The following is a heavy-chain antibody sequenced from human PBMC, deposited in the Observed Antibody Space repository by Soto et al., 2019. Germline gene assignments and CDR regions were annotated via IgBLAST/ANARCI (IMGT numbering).Heavy chain of an antibody. CDR3: ARSYGDYVDYYYYYMDV. J-gene: IGHJ6*03. CDR2: ISSSSRTI. D-gene: IGHD4-17*01. V-gene: IGHV3-48*01. Sequence: EVQLVESGGGLVQPGGSLRLSCAASGFTFSSYSMNWVRQAPGKGLEWVSYISSSSRTIYYADSVKGRFTISRDNAKNLLYLQMNSLRAEDTAVYYCARSYGDYVDYYYYYMDVWGEGTTVTVSS. CDR1: GFTFSSYS.